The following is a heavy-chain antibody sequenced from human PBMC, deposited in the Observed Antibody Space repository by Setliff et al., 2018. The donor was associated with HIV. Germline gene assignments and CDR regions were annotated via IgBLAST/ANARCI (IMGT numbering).Heavy chain of an antibody. V-gene: IGHV4-39*01. D-gene: IGHD5-18*01. CDR3: ARHCGYSPGQICYYYLDI. CDR1: GASIGSSHYY. J-gene: IGHJ6*03. Sequence: SETLSLTCSVSGASIGSSHYYWGWIRQPPGKGLEWVASIYYNGSPFYNPSLKSRVTISVDTSKNQFSLNLSSVTAADTAVYYCARHCGYSPGQICYYYLDIWGRGTTVTVSS. CDR2: IYYNGSP.